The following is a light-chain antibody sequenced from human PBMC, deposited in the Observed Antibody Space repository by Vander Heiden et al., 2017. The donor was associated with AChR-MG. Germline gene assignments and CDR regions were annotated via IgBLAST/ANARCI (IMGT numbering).Light chain of an antibody. CDR3: QSADRSGTYV. CDR2: KVN. Sequence: SYELTQPPSVPVSPGQTARITCSGDELPKQNAYWYQKKAGQAPLLVIYKVNQRPSGIPERFSGSSSGTTVTLTISGVQAEDEADYYCQSADRSGTYVFGTGTKVTVL. V-gene: IGLV3-25*03. CDR1: ELPKQN. J-gene: IGLJ1*01.